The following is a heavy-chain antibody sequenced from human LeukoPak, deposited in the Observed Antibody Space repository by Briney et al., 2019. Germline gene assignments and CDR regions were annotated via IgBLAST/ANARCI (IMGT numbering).Heavy chain of an antibody. J-gene: IGHJ4*02. Sequence: PSETLSLTCAVYGGSFSGYYWSWIRQPPGKGLEWIGEINHSGGTNYNPSLKSRVTISVDTSKNQFSLKLSSVTAADTAVYYCARDLGRGNDYWGQGTLVTVSS. CDR2: INHSGGT. CDR1: GGSFSGYY. CDR3: ARDLGRGNDY. V-gene: IGHV4-34*01. D-gene: IGHD1-1*01.